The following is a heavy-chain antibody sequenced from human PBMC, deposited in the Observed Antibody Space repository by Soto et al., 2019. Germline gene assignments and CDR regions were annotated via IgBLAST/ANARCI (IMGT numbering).Heavy chain of an antibody. J-gene: IGHJ1*01. V-gene: IGHV4-39*07. D-gene: IGHD3-22*01. Sequence: PSETLSLTCSVSGGSISSSPYYWGWIRQPPGKGLEWLGTIYYSGTTSYNPSLKSRATMSIDTAGNQFSLKVSSVTVADTAVYYCARDLDGLHDDTSGPFPRPGWGQGTLVTVSS. CDR2: IYYSGTT. CDR3: ARDLDGLHDDTSGPFPRPG. CDR1: GGSISSSPYY.